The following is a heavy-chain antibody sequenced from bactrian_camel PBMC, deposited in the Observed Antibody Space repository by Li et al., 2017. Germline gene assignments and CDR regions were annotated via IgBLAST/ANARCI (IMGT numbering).Heavy chain of an antibody. J-gene: IGHJ4*01. Sequence: HVQLVESGGGSVQPGGSLRLSCRVSGVSRGSSAKLCLAWHRQAPGKEREGVAVVAGDGSTMYGPAVMGRFTISKDNDQNTLYLRMNNLQPEDTAVYYCAADFYNLQLARSYSYWGQGTQ. CDR1: GVSRGSSA. CDR2: VAGDGST. CDR3: AADFYNLQLARSYSY. V-gene: IGHV3S53*01. D-gene: IGHD7*01.